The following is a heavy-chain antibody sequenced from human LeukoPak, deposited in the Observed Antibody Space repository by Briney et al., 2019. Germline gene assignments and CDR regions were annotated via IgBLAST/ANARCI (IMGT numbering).Heavy chain of an antibody. V-gene: IGHV3-21*01. CDR2: ISSGSTYM. D-gene: IGHD6-6*01. Sequence: GGSLRLSCAASGFTFSSYSMNWVRQPPGKGQEWVSSISSGSTYMYYADSVKGRFTISRDNAQNSMYLQMNSLRAEDTAVYYCGRVGGRSKAAKGDAFDIWGQATMVTDSS. CDR3: GRVGGRSKAAKGDAFDI. CDR1: GFTFSSYS. J-gene: IGHJ3*02.